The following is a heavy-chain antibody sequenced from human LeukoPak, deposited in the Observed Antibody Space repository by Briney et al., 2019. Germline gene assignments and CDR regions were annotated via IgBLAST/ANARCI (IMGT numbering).Heavy chain of an antibody. D-gene: IGHD3-3*01. Sequence: SETLSLTCTVSGGSISSYYWSWIRQHPGKGLEWIGYIYYSGSTYYNPSLKSRVTISVDTSKNQFSLKLSSVTAADTAVYYCARGDLTYYDFWSGYFGAFDYWGQGTLVTVSS. CDR2: IYYSGST. CDR3: ARGDLTYYDFWSGYFGAFDY. J-gene: IGHJ4*02. CDR1: GGSISSYY. V-gene: IGHV4-59*06.